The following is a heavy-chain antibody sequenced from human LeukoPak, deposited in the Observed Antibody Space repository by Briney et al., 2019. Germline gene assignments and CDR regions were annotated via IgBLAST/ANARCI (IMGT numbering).Heavy chain of an antibody. Sequence: GGSLRLSCAASGFTFSSYSMNWVRQAPGKGLEWVSSISSSSSYIYYADSVKGRFTISRDNAKNSLYLQMNSLRAEDTAVYYCARMGPTSSGWPEAFDYWGRGTLVTVSS. D-gene: IGHD6-25*01. J-gene: IGHJ4*01. CDR3: ARMGPTSSGWPEAFDY. CDR1: GFTFSSYS. V-gene: IGHV3-21*01. CDR2: ISSSSSYI.